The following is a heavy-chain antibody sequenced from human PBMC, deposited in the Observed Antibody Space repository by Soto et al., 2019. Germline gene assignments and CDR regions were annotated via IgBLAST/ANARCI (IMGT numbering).Heavy chain of an antibody. Sequence: ASVKVSCKASGYTFTSYAMHWVGQAPGQRLEGMGWVNAGNGNTKYSQKFQGRVTITRDTSASTAYMELSSLRSEDTSVYYCARPNNCSSNSCPPLYWGPGTLVTVSS. CDR3: ARPNNCSSNSCPPLY. CDR2: VNAGNGNT. CDR1: GYTFTSYA. V-gene: IGHV1-3*01. J-gene: IGHJ4*02. D-gene: IGHD2-2*01.